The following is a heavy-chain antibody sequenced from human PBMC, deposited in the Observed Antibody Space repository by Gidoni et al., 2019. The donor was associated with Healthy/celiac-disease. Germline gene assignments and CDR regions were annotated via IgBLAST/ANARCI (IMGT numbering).Heavy chain of an antibody. Sequence: QVQLVQSGAEVKKPGSSVKVSCQASGGTFSSYAISWVRQSPGQGLEWMGGIIPIFGTANYAQKFQGRVTITADESTSTAYMELSSLRSEETAVYYCARDRATDYYYYMDVWGKGTTVTVSS. CDR2: IIPIFGTA. CDR3: ARDRATDYYYYMDV. J-gene: IGHJ6*03. CDR1: GGTFSSYA. V-gene: IGHV1-69*01. D-gene: IGHD4-4*01.